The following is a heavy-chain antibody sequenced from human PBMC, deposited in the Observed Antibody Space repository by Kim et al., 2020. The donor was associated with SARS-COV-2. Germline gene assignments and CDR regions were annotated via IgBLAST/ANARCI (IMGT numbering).Heavy chain of an antibody. CDR3: ARGAFGLATWFDP. CDR2: IYYSGST. CDR1: GGSISSSSYY. J-gene: IGHJ5*02. D-gene: IGHD3-16*01. V-gene: IGHV4-39*07. Sequence: SETLSLTCTVSGGSISSSSYYWGWIRQPPGKGLEWIGSIYYSGSTYYNPSLKSRVTISVDTSKNQFSLKLSSVTAADTAVYYCARGAFGLATWFDPWGQGTLVTVSS.